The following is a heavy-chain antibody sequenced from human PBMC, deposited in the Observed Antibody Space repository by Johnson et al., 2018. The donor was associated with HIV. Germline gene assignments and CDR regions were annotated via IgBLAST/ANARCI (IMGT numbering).Heavy chain of an antibody. CDR1: GFIFSTYG. D-gene: IGHD2-21*02. CDR2: IRYDGSNE. Sequence: QVQLVESGGGVVQPGGSLRLSCVASGFIFSTYGMHWVRQAPGKGLEWLAFIRYDGSNEYYVDSVKGRFTISRDNSKNTLYLQMNSLRAEDTAVYYCVRDDYAFHIWGQGTVVTVSS. V-gene: IGHV3-30*02. J-gene: IGHJ3*02. CDR3: VRDDYAFHI.